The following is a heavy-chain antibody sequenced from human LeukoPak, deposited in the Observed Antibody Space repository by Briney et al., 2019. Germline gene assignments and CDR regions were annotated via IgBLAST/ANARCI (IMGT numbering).Heavy chain of an antibody. D-gene: IGHD6-13*01. CDR3: ARGVIAAAGKAWFDP. Sequence: PGRSLRLSCAASGFTFDDYAMQWVRQAPGKGLEWVSGISWNSGSIGYADSVKGRFTISRDNSKNTLYLQMNSLRAEDTAVYYCARGVIAAAGKAWFDPWGQGTLVTVSS. CDR1: GFTFDDYA. J-gene: IGHJ5*02. CDR2: ISWNSGSI. V-gene: IGHV3-9*01.